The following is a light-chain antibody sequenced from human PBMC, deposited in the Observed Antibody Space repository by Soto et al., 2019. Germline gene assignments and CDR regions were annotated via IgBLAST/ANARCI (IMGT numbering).Light chain of an antibody. J-gene: IGKJ4*01. CDR1: QSVSSN. V-gene: IGKV3-15*01. Sequence: EIVMTQSPATLSVSPGERATLSCRASQSVSSNLAWYQQKPGQAPRLLIYGASTRAPGIPARFSGSGSGTEFTITISSLEAEDFAVYYFQQYNKWPPPLTCGGGTKVEIK. CDR3: QQYNKWPPPLT. CDR2: GAS.